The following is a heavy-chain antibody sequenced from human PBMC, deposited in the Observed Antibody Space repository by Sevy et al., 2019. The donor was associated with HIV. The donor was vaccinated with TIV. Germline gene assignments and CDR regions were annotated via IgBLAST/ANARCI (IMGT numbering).Heavy chain of an antibody. Sequence: GGSLRLSCAASGFTFSSYWMSWVRQAPGKGLEWVANIKEDGSDKYYVDSVKGRFTISREDAKNSLYLQMNSLRAEDTDVYYCTRDDAFDIWGQGTMVTVSS. V-gene: IGHV3-7*01. J-gene: IGHJ3*02. CDR3: TRDDAFDI. CDR2: IKEDGSDK. CDR1: GFTFSSYW.